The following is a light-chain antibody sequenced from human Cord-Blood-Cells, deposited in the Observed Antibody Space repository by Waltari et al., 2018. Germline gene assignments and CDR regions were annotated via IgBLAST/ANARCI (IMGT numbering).Light chain of an antibody. CDR2: DAP. Sequence: EIVLTQSPATLSLSPGARATPPCRASQTASSYLAWYQQKPGQAPRLLIYDAPNRATGIPARFSGSGSGTDFTLTISSLEPEDFAVYYCQQRSNWPMYTFGQGTKLEIK. CDR3: QQRSNWPMYT. J-gene: IGKJ2*01. CDR1: QTASSY. V-gene: IGKV3-11*01.